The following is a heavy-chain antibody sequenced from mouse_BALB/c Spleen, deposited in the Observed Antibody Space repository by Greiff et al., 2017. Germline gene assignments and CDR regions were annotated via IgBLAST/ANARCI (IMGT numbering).Heavy chain of an antibody. CDR3: ARPPYYRYDEGRGAWFAY. CDR2: INPYNDGT. Sequence: VQLQQSGPELVKPGASVKMSCKASGYTFTSYVMHWVKQKPGQGLEWIGYINPYNDGTKYNEKFKGKATLTSDKSSSTAYMELSSLTSEDSAVYYCARPPYYRYDEGRGAWFAYWGQGTLVTVSA. J-gene: IGHJ3*01. V-gene: IGHV1-14*01. D-gene: IGHD2-14*01. CDR1: GYTFTSYV.